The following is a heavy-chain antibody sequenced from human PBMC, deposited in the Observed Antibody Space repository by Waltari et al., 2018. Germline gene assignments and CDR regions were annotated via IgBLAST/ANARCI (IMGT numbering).Heavy chain of an antibody. CDR3: ASEDYDSSGYLAYDAFDI. D-gene: IGHD3-22*01. Sequence: EVQLVESGGGLVQPGGSLRLSCAASGFTFSSYSMNWVRQAPGKGLEWVSYISSSSSTIYYADSVKGRFTISRDNAKNSLYLQMNSLRAEDTAVYYCASEDYDSSGYLAYDAFDIWGQGTMVTVSS. J-gene: IGHJ3*02. V-gene: IGHV3-48*04. CDR1: GFTFSSYS. CDR2: ISSSSSTI.